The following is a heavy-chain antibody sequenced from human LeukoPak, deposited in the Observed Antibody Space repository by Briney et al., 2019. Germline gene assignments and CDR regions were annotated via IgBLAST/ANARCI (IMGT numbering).Heavy chain of an antibody. Sequence: SVKVSCKASGGTFSSYAISWVRQAPGQGLEWMGGIIPIFGTANYAQKFQGRVTITADESTSTAYMELRSLRSDDTAVYYCASSYNWNDGAHYYYYGMDVWGQGTTVTVSS. CDR1: GGTFSSYA. CDR3: ASSYNWNDGAHYYYYGMDV. J-gene: IGHJ6*02. V-gene: IGHV1-69*13. D-gene: IGHD1-20*01. CDR2: IIPIFGTA.